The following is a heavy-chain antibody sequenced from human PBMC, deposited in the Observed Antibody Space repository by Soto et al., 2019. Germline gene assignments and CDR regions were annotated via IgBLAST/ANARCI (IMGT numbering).Heavy chain of an antibody. D-gene: IGHD1-1*01. CDR2: VYHSGKT. CDR3: ARPQGTAPAVWYFDL. J-gene: IGHJ2*01. CDR1: GDYITSHY. Sequence: QVQLQESGPGLVKPSETLSLTCTVSGDYITSHYWRWIRQPPGKGLEWIGYVYHSGKTDSNPSLKSRFTISMDTSKNQISLRLTSVTAADTAVYYCARPQGTAPAVWYFDLWGRGTRVTVSS. V-gene: IGHV4-59*08.